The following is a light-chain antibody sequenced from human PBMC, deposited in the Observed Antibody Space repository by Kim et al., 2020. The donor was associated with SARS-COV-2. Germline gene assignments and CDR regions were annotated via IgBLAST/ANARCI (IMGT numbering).Light chain of an antibody. CDR2: DAS. CDR3: QHHSTYPIT. J-gene: IGKJ5*01. Sequence: GDRVTITCRASQSIGGWLAWYQQKPGKAPKLLIYDASSVESGVPSRFSGSGSGTEFTLTISSLQPDDSTTYYCQHHSTYPITFGQWTRLEIK. CDR1: QSIGGW. V-gene: IGKV1-5*01.